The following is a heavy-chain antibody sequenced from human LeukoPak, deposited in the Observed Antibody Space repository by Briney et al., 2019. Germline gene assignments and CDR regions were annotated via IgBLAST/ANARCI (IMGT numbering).Heavy chain of an antibody. CDR3: AKEARGSGGSCYLFDY. V-gene: IGHV3-23*01. CDR2: ISGSGGST. D-gene: IGHD2-15*01. CDR1: GFTFSSYA. Sequence: GGSLRLSCAASGFTFSSYAMSWVRQAPGKGLEWVSAISGSGGSTYYADSVKGRFTISRDNSKNTLYLQMNSLRAEDTAVYYCAKEARGSGGSCYLFDYWGQGTLVTASS. J-gene: IGHJ4*02.